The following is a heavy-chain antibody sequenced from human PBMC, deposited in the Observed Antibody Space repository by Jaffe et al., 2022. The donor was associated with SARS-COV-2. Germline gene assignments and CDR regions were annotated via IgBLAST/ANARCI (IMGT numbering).Heavy chain of an antibody. CDR1: GYTFTHFG. D-gene: IGHD3-22*01. J-gene: IGHJ3*01. CDR3: ARWLDYHDSNGYYYPIDV. V-gene: IGHV1-18*01. Sequence: QVQLVQSGDEVKKPGASVKVSCKASGYTFTHFGISWVRQAPGQGLEWMGWVSAYNGKTVYAQIFQDRVTMTTDASTTTAYMELRSLRSDDTAVYFCARWLDYHDSNGYYYPIDVWGQGTMVTVSS. CDR2: VSAYNGKT.